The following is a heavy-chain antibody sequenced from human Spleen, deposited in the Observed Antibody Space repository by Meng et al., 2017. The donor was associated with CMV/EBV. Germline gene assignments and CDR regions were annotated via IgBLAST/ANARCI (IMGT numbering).Heavy chain of an antibody. CDR3: AAVYCSGGSCYYREYFQH. D-gene: IGHD2-15*01. J-gene: IGHJ1*01. CDR2: IGTGGDT. CDR1: GFAFSSYA. Sequence: GESLKISCAASGFAFSSYALHWVRRAPGKGLEWVSAIGTGGDTYYADSVMGRFTISRDNAKKSLYLHMNSLIAEDTAVYYCAAVYCSGGSCYYREYFQHWGQGTLVTVSS. V-gene: IGHV3-47*01.